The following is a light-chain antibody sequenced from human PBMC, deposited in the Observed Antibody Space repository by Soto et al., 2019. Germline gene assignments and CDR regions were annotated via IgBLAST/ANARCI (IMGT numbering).Light chain of an antibody. CDR2: GAS. CDR3: QQYGSSPWT. Sequence: EIVLTQSPGTLSLSPGERATLSCRASQSVSSSYLAWYQQKPGQAPRLLIYGASSRATGIPDRFSGSGSGTDFTLPISGLEPEDFGVYYCQQYGSSPWTFGQGTKVDIK. V-gene: IGKV3-20*01. J-gene: IGKJ1*01. CDR1: QSVSSSY.